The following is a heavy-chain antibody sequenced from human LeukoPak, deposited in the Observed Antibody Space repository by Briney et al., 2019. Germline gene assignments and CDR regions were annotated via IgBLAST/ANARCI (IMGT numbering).Heavy chain of an antibody. J-gene: IGHJ4*02. Sequence: PGGSLRLSCAASGFTFKSYPMNWVRQAPGKGLEWVSSISAGSSSIYYADSVKGRFTISRDNAKNSLYLQMNSLRAEDTAVYYCARATSSSSSSDHWGQGTLVTVSS. CDR1: GFTFKSYP. V-gene: IGHV3-21*01. CDR3: ARATSSSSSSDH. D-gene: IGHD6-6*01. CDR2: ISAGSSSI.